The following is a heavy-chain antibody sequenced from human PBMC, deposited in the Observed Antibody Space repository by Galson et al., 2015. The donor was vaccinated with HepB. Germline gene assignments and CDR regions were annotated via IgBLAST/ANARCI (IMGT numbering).Heavy chain of an antibody. J-gene: IGHJ6*02. CDR2: IIPILGIA. D-gene: IGHD2-15*01. V-gene: IGHV1-69*04. Sequence: SVKVSCKASGGTFSRYAISWVRQAPGQGLEWMGRIIPILGIANYAQKFQGRVTITADKSTSTAYMELNSLRSEDTAVYYCAAGYCSGGSCYFRPYYYYGMDVWGQGTMVTVSS. CDR3: AAGYCSGGSCYFRPYYYYGMDV. CDR1: GGTFSRYA.